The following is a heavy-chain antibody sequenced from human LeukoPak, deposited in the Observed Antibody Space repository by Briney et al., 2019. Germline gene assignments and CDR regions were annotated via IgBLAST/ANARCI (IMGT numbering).Heavy chain of an antibody. Sequence: SETLSLTCTVSGGSISSSSYYWGWIRQPPGKGLEWIGSIYYSGSTYYNPSLKSRVTISVDTSKNQFSLKLSSVTAADTAVYYCARGRARGYSYAVRGDFDYWGQGTLVTVSS. CDR3: ARGRARGYSYAVRGDFDY. D-gene: IGHD5-18*01. CDR2: IYYSGST. V-gene: IGHV4-39*07. CDR1: GGSISSSSYY. J-gene: IGHJ4*02.